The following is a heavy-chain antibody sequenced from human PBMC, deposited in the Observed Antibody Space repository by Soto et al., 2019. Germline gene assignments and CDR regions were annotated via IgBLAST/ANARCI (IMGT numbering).Heavy chain of an antibody. CDR1: GGTFSSYA. V-gene: IGHV1-69*13. Sequence: GASVKVSCKASGGTFSSYAISWVRQAPGQGLEWMGGIIPIFGTANYAQKFQGRVTITADESTSTAYMELSSLRSEDTAVYYCARGMGIAVAGTGTNFDYWGQGTLVTVSS. J-gene: IGHJ4*02. CDR3: ARGMGIAVAGTGTNFDY. D-gene: IGHD6-19*01. CDR2: IIPIFGTA.